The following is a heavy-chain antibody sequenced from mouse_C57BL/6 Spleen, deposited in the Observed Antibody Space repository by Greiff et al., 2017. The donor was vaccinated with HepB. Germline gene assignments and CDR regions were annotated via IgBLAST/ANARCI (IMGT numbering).Heavy chain of an antibody. Sequence: QVQLKESGAELARPGASVKLSCKASGYTFTSYGISWVKQRTGQGLEWIGEIYPRSGNTYYNEKFKGKATLTADKSSSTAYMELRSLTSEDSAVYFCARDYGSSLYFDYWGQGTTLTVSS. CDR1: GYTFTSYG. D-gene: IGHD1-1*01. CDR3: ARDYGSSLYFDY. J-gene: IGHJ2*01. V-gene: IGHV1-81*01. CDR2: IYPRSGNT.